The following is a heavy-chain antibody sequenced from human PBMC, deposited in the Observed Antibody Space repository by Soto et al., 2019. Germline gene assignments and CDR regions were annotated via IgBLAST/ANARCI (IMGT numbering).Heavy chain of an antibody. D-gene: IGHD3-22*01. CDR2: IYYSGST. CDR1: GGSISSYY. CDR3: ARWDYYDSSGYFFDY. Sequence: ETLSLTCTVSGGSISSYYWSWIRQPPGKGLEWIGYIYYSGSTNYNPSLKSRVTISVDTSKNQFSLKLSSVTAADTAVYYCARWDYYDSSGYFFDYWGQGTLVTVSS. V-gene: IGHV4-59*08. J-gene: IGHJ4*02.